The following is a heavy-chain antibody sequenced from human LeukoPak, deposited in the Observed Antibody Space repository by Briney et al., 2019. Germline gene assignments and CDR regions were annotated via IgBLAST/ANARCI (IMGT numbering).Heavy chain of an antibody. CDR1: GYSFTSYW. V-gene: IGHV1-18*04. D-gene: IGHD3-10*01. Sequence: PGESLKISCKGSGYSFTSYWIGWVRQLPGKGLEWMGWISAYNGNTNYAQKLQGRVTMTTDTSTSTAYMELRSLRSDDTAVYYCARGPYYYGSGSNGGSNDYWGQGTLVTVSS. J-gene: IGHJ4*02. CDR2: ISAYNGNT. CDR3: ARGPYYYGSGSNGGSNDY.